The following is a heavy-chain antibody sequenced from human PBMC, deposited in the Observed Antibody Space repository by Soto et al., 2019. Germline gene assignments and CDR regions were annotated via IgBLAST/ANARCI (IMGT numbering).Heavy chain of an antibody. CDR2: IYYSGST. V-gene: IGHV4-39*01. CDR3: ARTPVLRFLEWPQGENWFDP. CDR1: GGSISSSSYY. D-gene: IGHD3-3*01. Sequence: QLQLQESGPGLVKPSETLSLTCTVSGGSISSSSYYWGWIRQPPGKGLEWIGSIYYSGSTYYNPSLKSRVTISVDTSKNQFSLKLSSVTAADTAVYYCARTPVLRFLEWPQGENWFDPWGQGTLVTVSS. J-gene: IGHJ5*02.